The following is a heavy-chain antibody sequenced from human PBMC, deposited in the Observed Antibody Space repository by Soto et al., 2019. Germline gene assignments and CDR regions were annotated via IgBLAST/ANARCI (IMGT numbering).Heavy chain of an antibody. J-gene: IGHJ4*02. CDR2: TYYRSKWYN. V-gene: IGHV6-1*01. D-gene: IGHD6-13*01. Sequence: PSQTLSLTCAISGDSVSSNSAAWNWIRQSPSRGLEWLGRTYYRSKWYNDYAVSVKSRITINPDTSKNQFSLQLNSVTPEDTAVYYCARGRDMRFIAAAGPEALDYWGQATLVTVSS. CDR3: ARGRDMRFIAAAGPEALDY. CDR1: GDSVSSNSAA.